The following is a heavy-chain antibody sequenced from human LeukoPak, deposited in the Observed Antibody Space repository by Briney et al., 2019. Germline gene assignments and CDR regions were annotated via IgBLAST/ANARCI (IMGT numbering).Heavy chain of an antibody. CDR2: IYYSGST. CDR1: GGSINRSYYY. CDR3: ARLRSYDFWSGYYNYYFDY. V-gene: IGHV4-39*01. D-gene: IGHD3-3*01. Sequence: TSETLSLTCTVSGGSINRSYYYWGWIRQPPGKGLEWIGSIYYSGSTYYNPSLKSRVTISVDTSKNQFSLKLSSVTAADTAVYYCARLRSYDFWSGYYNYYFDYWGQGTLVTVSS. J-gene: IGHJ4*02.